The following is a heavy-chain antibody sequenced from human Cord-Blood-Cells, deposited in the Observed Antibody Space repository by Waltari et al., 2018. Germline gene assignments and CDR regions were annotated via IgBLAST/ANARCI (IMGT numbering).Heavy chain of an antibody. D-gene: IGHD6-6*01. Sequence: QVQLQQWGAGLLKPSETLSLTCAVYGGSFSGSYWSWLRQPPGKGLEWIGKINHSGSTNYNPSLKSRVTISVDTSKNQFSLELSSVTAADTAVYYCARGGEQLIYWYFDLWGRGTLVTVSS. V-gene: IGHV4-34*01. CDR3: ARGGEQLIYWYFDL. CDR1: GGSFSGSY. CDR2: INHSGST. J-gene: IGHJ2*01.